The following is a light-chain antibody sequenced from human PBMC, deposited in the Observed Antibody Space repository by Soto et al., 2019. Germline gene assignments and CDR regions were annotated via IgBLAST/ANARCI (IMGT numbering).Light chain of an antibody. CDR3: QHYGSSPYT. Sequence: EIVSTQSPGTLSLSPGERATLSCRASQSFSNTYLGWYQQKPGQAPRLLIYAASSRATGIPDRFSGSGSGTDFTLTISRLEPEDFAVYYCQHYGSSPYTFGQGTKLEIK. CDR2: AAS. J-gene: IGKJ2*01. CDR1: QSFSNTY. V-gene: IGKV3-20*01.